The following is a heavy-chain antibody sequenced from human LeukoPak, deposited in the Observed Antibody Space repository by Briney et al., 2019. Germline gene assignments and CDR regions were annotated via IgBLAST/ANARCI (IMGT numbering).Heavy chain of an antibody. V-gene: IGHV1-69*13. J-gene: IGHJ4*02. CDR1: GGTFSSYA. CDR3: ARSEQWLVIHLDY. CDR2: IIPIFDTA. D-gene: IGHD6-19*01. Sequence: ASVKVSCKASGGTFSSYAISWVRQAPGQGLEWMGGIIPIFDTANYEQKFQGRVTITADESTSTAYMELSSLRSEDTAVYYCARSEQWLVIHLDYWGQGTLVTVSS.